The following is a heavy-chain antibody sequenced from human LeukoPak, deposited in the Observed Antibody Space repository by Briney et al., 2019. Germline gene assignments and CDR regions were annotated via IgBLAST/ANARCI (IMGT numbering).Heavy chain of an antibody. CDR3: ASRYYYDSSGYQDY. J-gene: IGHJ4*02. V-gene: IGHV4-59*08. CDR1: GGSISSYC. D-gene: IGHD3-22*01. CDR2: IYYSGST. Sequence: SETLSLTCTVSGGSISSYCWSWIRQPPGKGLEWIGHIYYSGSTNYNPSLKSRVTISVDTSKNQFSLKLSSVTAADTAVYYCASRYYYDSSGYQDYWGQGTLVTVSS.